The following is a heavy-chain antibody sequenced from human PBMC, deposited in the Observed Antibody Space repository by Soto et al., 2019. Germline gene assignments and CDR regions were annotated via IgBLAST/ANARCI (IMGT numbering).Heavy chain of an antibody. J-gene: IGHJ6*02. Sequence: QVQLVQSGAEVKKPGASVKVSCMASGYTFTSYGISWVRQAPGQGLEWMGWIRAYNGNTNYAQKLQGRVTMTTDTSTSTAXXXXXXXXXXXXXXXXXXRDLPTMDVWGQGTTVTVXS. CDR1: GYTFTSYG. CDR2: IRAYNGNT. CDR3: XRDLPTMDV. V-gene: IGHV1-18*01.